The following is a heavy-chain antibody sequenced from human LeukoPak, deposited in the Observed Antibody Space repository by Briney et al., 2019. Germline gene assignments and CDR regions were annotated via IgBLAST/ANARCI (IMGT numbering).Heavy chain of an antibody. CDR3: ARDYGGELAEFDY. CDR1: GGTFSSYA. J-gene: IGHJ4*02. D-gene: IGHD1-26*01. CDR2: IIPIFGTA. V-gene: IGHV1-69*05. Sequence: SVKVSCKASGGTFSSYAISWVRQAPGQGLEWMGRIIPIFGTANYAQKFQGRVTITTDESTSTAYMELSSLRSEDTAVYYCARDYGGELAEFDYWGQGTLSPSPQ.